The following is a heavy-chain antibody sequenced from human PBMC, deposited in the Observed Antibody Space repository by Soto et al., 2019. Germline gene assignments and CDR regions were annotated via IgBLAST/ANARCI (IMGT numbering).Heavy chain of an antibody. CDR2: IIPILGIA. Sequence: QVQLVQSGAEVKKPGSSVKVSCKASGGTFSSYTISWVRQAPGQGLEWMVRIIPILGIANYAQKFQGRVTITADKSTSTAYMELSSLRSEDTAVYYWAREEYYYGSGVFFDYRGQGTLVTVS. CDR1: GGTFSSYT. V-gene: IGHV1-69*08. J-gene: IGHJ4*02. CDR3: AREEYYYGSGVFFDY. D-gene: IGHD3-10*01.